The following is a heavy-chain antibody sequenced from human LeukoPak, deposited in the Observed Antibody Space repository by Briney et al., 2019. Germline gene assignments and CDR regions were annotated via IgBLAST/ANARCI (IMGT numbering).Heavy chain of an antibody. V-gene: IGHV4-4*07. J-gene: IGHJ4*02. CDR3: ARDSSTVTTRHFDY. D-gene: IGHD4-17*01. CDR2: IYTSGST. Sequence: SETLSLTCTVSGGSISSYYWSWIRQPAGKGLEWIGRIYTSGSTNYNPSLKSRVTISVDTSKNQFSLKLNSVTAADTAVYYCARDSSTVTTRHFDYWGQGTLVTVSS. CDR1: GGSISSYY.